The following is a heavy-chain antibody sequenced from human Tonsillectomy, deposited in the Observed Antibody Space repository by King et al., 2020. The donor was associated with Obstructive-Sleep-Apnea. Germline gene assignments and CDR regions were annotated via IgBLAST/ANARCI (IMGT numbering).Heavy chain of an antibody. CDR1: GFTFSSFS. CDR2: LGQGNG. Sequence: VQLVESGGGLVQPGGSLTLSCEASGFTFSSFSLNWVRQAPGKGLELLSYLGQGNGNYAESLKGRFTISREDAKNSLFLQMNSLRAEDTGLYFCVRDLNWAFDYWGQGILVTVSS. J-gene: IGHJ4*02. CDR3: VRDLNWAFDY. V-gene: IGHV3-48*04. D-gene: IGHD7-27*01.